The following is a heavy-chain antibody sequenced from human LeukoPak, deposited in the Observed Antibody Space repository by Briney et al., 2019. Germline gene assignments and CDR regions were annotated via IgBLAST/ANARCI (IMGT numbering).Heavy chain of an antibody. D-gene: IGHD3-16*02. J-gene: IGHJ1*01. V-gene: IGHV1-18*01. CDR3: ARGLLTFGGVIGGPQALEYFQH. CDR1: GYTFTSYG. CDR2: ISAYNGKT. Sequence: ASVKVSCKASGYTFTSYGISWVRQAPGQGLEWMGWISAYNGKTNYAQKLQGRVTMTTDTSTSTAYTELRSLRSDDTAVYYCARGLLTFGGVIGGPQALEYFQHWGQGTLVTVSS.